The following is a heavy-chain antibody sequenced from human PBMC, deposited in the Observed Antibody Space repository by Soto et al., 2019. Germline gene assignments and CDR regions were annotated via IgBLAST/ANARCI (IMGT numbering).Heavy chain of an antibody. V-gene: IGHV4-61*01. Sequence: QVQLQESGPGLVKPSETLSLTCTVSGGSVSSGSYYWSWVRQPPGKGLEWIGYTYYRGSTKYNPSLKSRVTISVNTSKNQFSLKLSSVTAADTAIYYCARDLGQGYTPALKYFDYWGQGTRVTVSS. D-gene: IGHD5-18*01. CDR2: TYYRGST. J-gene: IGHJ4*02. CDR3: ARDLGQGYTPALKYFDY. CDR1: GGSVSSGSYY.